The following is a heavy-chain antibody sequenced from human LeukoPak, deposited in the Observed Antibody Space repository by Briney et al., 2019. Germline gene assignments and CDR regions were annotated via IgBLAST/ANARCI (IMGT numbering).Heavy chain of an antibody. CDR3: ARDTVGGADYYYMDI. V-gene: IGHV3-7*01. CDR2: IKQGGSEK. Sequence: GGSLRLSCAASGFTFSSYWMSWVRQAPGKGLEWVANIKQGGSEKYYVDSVKGRFTISRDNAKNSLYLQMNSLRAEDTAVYYCARDTVGGADYYYMDIWGKGTTVTVSS. CDR1: GFTFSSYW. D-gene: IGHD3-16*01. J-gene: IGHJ6*03.